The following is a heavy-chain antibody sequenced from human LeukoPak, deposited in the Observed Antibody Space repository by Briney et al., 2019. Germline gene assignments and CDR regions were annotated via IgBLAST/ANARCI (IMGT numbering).Heavy chain of an antibody. CDR1: GVSVSSGSYY. V-gene: IGHV4-61*01. CDR3: ARAIRMVRGVIPFYYGMDV. J-gene: IGHJ6*04. CDR2: IYYSGST. D-gene: IGHD3-10*01. Sequence: PSETLSLTCTVSGVSVSSGSYYWPWIRQPPGKGLEWIGYIYYSGSTNYNPSLKSRFIISVDTSKNQFSLKLSSVTAADTAVYYCARAIRMVRGVIPFYYGMDVWGKGTTVTVSS.